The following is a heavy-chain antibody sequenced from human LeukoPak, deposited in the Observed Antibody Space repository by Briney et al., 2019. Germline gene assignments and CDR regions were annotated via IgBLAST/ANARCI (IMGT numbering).Heavy chain of an antibody. CDR3: ARQGSYSSSWYNIDY. CDR1: GYNFTNYW. V-gene: IGHV5-51*01. D-gene: IGHD6-13*01. J-gene: IGHJ4*02. Sequence: GESLTISFKGSGYNFTNYWIGWVRQMPGKGLEWVGMIYPDDSDTRYSPSFQGQVTISADKSINTACLQWGSLKASDTAMYYCARQGSYSSSWYNIDYWGQGTPVTVSS. CDR2: IYPDDSDT.